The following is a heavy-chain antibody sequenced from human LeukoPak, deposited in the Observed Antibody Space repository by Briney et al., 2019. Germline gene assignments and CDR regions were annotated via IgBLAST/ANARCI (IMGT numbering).Heavy chain of an antibody. CDR1: GGSISSYY. J-gene: IGHJ3*02. CDR3: ARVLSDGSGDAFDI. CDR2: VYYSGNT. D-gene: IGHD3-10*01. V-gene: IGHV4-59*01. Sequence: SETLSLTCTVSGGSISSYYWSWLRQPPGKGPEWIGYVYYSGNTNYNPSLKSRVTISVDTSKNQFSLKLSSVTAADTAVYYCARVLSDGSGDAFDIWGQGTMVTVSS.